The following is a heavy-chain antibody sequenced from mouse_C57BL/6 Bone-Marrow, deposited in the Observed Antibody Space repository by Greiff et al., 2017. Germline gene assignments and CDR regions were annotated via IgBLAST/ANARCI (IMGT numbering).Heavy chain of an antibody. CDR1: GYSFTGYY. J-gene: IGHJ2*01. Sequence: EVQLVESGPELVKPGASVKISCKASGYSFTGYYMNWVKQSPEKSLEWIGEINPSTGGTTYNQKFKAKATLTVDKSSSTAYMQLKSLTSEDSAVYYCAREGYDYFFDYWGPGTTLTVSS. D-gene: IGHD2-4*01. V-gene: IGHV1-42*01. CDR3: AREGYDYFFDY. CDR2: INPSTGGT.